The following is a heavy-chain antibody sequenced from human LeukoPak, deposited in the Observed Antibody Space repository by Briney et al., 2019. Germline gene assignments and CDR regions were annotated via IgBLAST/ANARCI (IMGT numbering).Heavy chain of an antibody. CDR2: INPNGGTT. J-gene: IGHJ5*02. V-gene: IGHV1-46*01. CDR3: AREGPPNWFDP. CDR1: GYTFITYY. Sequence: ASVKVSCKASGYTFITYYIHWVRQAPGQGLEWMGIINPNGGTTSYAQKFQGRVTMTRDTSTSTVYMELSSLRSDDTAMYYCAREGPPNWFDPWGQGTLVTVSS.